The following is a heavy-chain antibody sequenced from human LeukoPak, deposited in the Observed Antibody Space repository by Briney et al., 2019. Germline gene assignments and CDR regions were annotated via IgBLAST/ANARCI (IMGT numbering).Heavy chain of an antibody. CDR1: GGSISSYY. CDR3: ASSPSGYCSGGSCYGGTYYYYSMDV. CDR2: IYYSGST. D-gene: IGHD2-15*01. Sequence: PSETLSLTCTVSGGSISSYYWSWIRQPPGKGLEWIGYIYYSGSTNYNPSLKSRVTISVDTSKNQFSLKLSSVTAADTAVYYCASSPSGYCSGGSCYGGTYYYYSMDVWGQGTTVTVSS. V-gene: IGHV4-59*01. J-gene: IGHJ6*02.